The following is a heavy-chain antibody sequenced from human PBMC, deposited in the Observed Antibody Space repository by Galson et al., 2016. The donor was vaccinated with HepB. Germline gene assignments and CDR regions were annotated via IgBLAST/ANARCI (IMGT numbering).Heavy chain of an antibody. CDR1: GASISSYY. J-gene: IGHJ2*01. CDR2: IYHNGIT. D-gene: IGHD3-22*01. V-gene: IGHV4-59*01. CDR3: AGLESNAYYSIHWYFDP. Sequence: SETLSLTCTVSGASISSYYWSWIRQPPGKGLDYIGYIYHNGITNYNSSLKSRVTISLDMSKNHFSLKLTSVTAADTAGFYLAGLESNAYYSIHWYFDPWGRGTLVSGSS.